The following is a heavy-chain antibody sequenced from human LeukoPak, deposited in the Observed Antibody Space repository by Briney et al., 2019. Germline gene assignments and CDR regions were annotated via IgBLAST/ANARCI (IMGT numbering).Heavy chain of an antibody. J-gene: IGHJ4*02. CDR2: ISSSSSYI. CDR3: ARDRSTVTDY. D-gene: IGHD4-17*01. Sequence: GGSLRLSCAASGFTFSSYSMNWVRQAPGKGLEWVSSISSSSSYIYYADSVKGRFTISRDNAKNSLYLQMNSLRAKDTAVYYCARDRSTVTDYWGQGTLVTVSS. V-gene: IGHV3-21*01. CDR1: GFTFSSYS.